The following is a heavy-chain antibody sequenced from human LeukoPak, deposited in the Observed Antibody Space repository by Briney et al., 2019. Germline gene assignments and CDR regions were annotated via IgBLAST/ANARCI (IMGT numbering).Heavy chain of an antibody. J-gene: IGHJ4*02. Sequence: PSETLSLTCTVSGGSFSTYYWSWIRQPPGKGLEWIGYIYYSGSTHYKSSLKSRVTISVDTSKNQFSLRLSSVTAADTAVYYCARHSGSSPHYFDYWGQGTLVTVSS. CDR1: GGSFSTYY. CDR2: IYYSGST. D-gene: IGHD1-26*01. V-gene: IGHV4-59*08. CDR3: ARHSGSSPHYFDY.